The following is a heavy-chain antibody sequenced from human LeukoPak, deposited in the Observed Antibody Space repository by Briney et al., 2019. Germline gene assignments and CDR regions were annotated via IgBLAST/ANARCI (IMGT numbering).Heavy chain of an antibody. CDR2: IRSDGTNK. D-gene: IGHD4-17*01. V-gene: IGHV3-30*02. CDR1: GFTFDDFG. CDR3: AKDRDDYGDDC. Sequence: GFSLILSCAASGFTFDDFGMHWVRQAPVKGLEWVALIRSDGTNKYYVDSVKGRFTISRDDSKNTLYLQMTSLRVEDTAVYYCAKDRDDYGDDCWGQGILVTVST. J-gene: IGHJ4*02.